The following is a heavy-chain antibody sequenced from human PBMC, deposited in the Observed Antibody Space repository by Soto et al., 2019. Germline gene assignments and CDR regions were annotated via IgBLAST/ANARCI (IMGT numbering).Heavy chain of an antibody. Sequence: ASVKVSCKASGYTFTSYYMHWVRQAPGQGLEWMGIINPSGGSTSYAQKFQGRVTMTRDTSTSTVYMELSSLRSEDTAVYYCARGGSSPNYYYYGMDVWRQGTTVTVSS. V-gene: IGHV1-46*01. J-gene: IGHJ6*02. CDR1: GYTFTSYY. CDR3: ARGGSSPNYYYYGMDV. D-gene: IGHD6-6*01. CDR2: INPSGGST.